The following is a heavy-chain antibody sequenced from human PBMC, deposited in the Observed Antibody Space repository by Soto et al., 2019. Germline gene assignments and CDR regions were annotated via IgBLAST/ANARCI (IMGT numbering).Heavy chain of an antibody. CDR3: AREGRPTPNWFDP. V-gene: IGHV4-39*02. J-gene: IGHJ5*02. Sequence: SETLSLTCTVSGGSIGSSTYYWGWIRQPPGKGLEWIGTIYYSGSTYYNPSLKSRVTISVDTSKNQFSLKLSSVTAADTAVYYCAREGRPTPNWFDPWGQGTLVTVSS. CDR2: IYYSGST. CDR1: GGSIGSSTYY. D-gene: IGHD1-26*01.